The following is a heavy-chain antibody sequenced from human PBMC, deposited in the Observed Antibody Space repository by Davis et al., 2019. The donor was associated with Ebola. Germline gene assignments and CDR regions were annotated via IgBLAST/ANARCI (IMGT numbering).Heavy chain of an antibody. V-gene: IGHV3-74*01. CDR2: INGDGSTT. Sequence: PGGSLRLSCAASGFTFSSYWMHWVRQAPGEGLVWVSRINGDGSTTTYADSVKGRFTISRDNAKNTLYLQMNSLRAEDTALYYCAKACQRWLHYDAFDIWGQGTMVTVSS. CDR3: AKACQRWLHYDAFDI. J-gene: IGHJ3*02. CDR1: GFTFSSYW. D-gene: IGHD5-24*01.